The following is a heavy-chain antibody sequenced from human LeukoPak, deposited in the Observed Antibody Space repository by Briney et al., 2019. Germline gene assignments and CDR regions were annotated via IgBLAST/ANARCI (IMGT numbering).Heavy chain of an antibody. Sequence: YPGDSDTRYSPSFQGQVTISADKSISTAYLQWSSLKASDTAMYYCARQDYYGSGSYELDYWGQGTLVTVSS. D-gene: IGHD3-10*01. V-gene: IGHV5-51*01. J-gene: IGHJ4*02. CDR3: ARQDYYGSGSYELDY. CDR2: YPGDSDT.